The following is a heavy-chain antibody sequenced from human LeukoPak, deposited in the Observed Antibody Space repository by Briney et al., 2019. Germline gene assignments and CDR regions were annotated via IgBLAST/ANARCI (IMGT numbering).Heavy chain of an antibody. Sequence: GESLKISCKGSGYSFTSYWIGWVRQMPGKGLEWMGIIYPGDSDTRYSPSFQGQVTISADKSISTAYLQWSSLKASDTAMYYCALGGDGFWSGYYSPAEYFQHWGQGTLVTVSS. CDR3: ALGGDGFWSGYYSPAEYFQH. CDR1: GYSFTSYW. V-gene: IGHV5-51*01. D-gene: IGHD3-3*01. J-gene: IGHJ1*01. CDR2: IYPGDSDT.